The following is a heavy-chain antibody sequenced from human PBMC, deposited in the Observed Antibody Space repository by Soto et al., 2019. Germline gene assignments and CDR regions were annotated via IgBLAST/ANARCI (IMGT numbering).Heavy chain of an antibody. D-gene: IGHD1-7*01. J-gene: IGHJ4*02. CDR2: IYWDDDK. V-gene: IGHV2-5*02. Sequence: QITLKESGPPLVKPTQTLTLTCTFSGFSLSTSGVGVRWIRQPPGKALEWLALIYWDDDKRYSPSLKSRLTITKDTSKNQVVLTMTNMDPVDTATYYCAHPQLQYAFDYWGQGTLVTVSS. CDR3: AHPQLQYAFDY. CDR1: GFSLSTSGVG.